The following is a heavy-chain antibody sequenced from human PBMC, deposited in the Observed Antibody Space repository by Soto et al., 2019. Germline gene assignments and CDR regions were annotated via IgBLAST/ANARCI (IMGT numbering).Heavy chain of an antibody. J-gene: IGHJ4*02. CDR1: GFTFDDYA. D-gene: IGHD1-26*01. CDR3: AKGEGGSYSSFDFDY. Sequence: EVQLVESGGGLVQPGRSLRLSCAASGFTFDDYAMHWVRQAPGKGLEWVSGISWNSGSIGYADSVKGRFTISRDNAKNSLYQPMNSLSTEDTALYYCAKGEGGSYSSFDFDYWGQGTLVTVSS. CDR2: ISWNSGSI. V-gene: IGHV3-9*01.